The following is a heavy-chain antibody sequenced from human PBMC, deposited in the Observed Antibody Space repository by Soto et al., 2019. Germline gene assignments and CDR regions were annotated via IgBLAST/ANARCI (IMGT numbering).Heavy chain of an antibody. CDR2: IIPICVTA. V-gene: IGHV1-69*13. D-gene: IGHD3-22*01. Sequence: SVEVSCKASGYTFTSYGITFVRQAPGQSLECIWRIIPICVTANYAQKFQGRVTMAADESANTAYMELGSLISEDTSAYYCARVNRRYYDSSGYCYWGQGTMVTVSS. CDR3: ARVNRRYYDSSGYCY. J-gene: IGHJ4*02. CDR1: GYTFTSYG.